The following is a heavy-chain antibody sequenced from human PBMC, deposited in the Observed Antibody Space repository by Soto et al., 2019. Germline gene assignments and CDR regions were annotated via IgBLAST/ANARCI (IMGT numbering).Heavy chain of an antibody. CDR1: GGSISSSSYY. CDR3: ARQGQFGESLDY. CDR2: IYYSGST. D-gene: IGHD3-10*01. Sequence: QLQLQESGPGLVKPSETLSLTCTVSGGSISSSSYYWGWIRQPPGKGLEWIGSIYYSGSTYYNPPLKSRVAIPVDTSKNQFSLKLSSVTAADTSVYYWARQGQFGESLDYWGQGTLVTVSS. V-gene: IGHV4-39*01. J-gene: IGHJ4*02.